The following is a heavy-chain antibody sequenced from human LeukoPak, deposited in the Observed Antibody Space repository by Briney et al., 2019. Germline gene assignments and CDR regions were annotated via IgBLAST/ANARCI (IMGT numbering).Heavy chain of an antibody. CDR2: IYHGGST. Sequence: SETLSLTCAVSGGSISSGGYSWSWIRQPPGKGLEWIGYIYHGGSTYYNPSLKSRVTISVDRSKNQFSLKLSSVTAADTAVYYCARDRTGAFDIWGQGTMVTVSS. D-gene: IGHD1-14*01. V-gene: IGHV4-30-2*01. J-gene: IGHJ3*02. CDR1: GGSISSGGYS. CDR3: ARDRTGAFDI.